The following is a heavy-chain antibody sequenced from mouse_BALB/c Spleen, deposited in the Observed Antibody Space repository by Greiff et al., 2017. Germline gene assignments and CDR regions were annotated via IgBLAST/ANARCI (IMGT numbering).Heavy chain of an antibody. D-gene: IGHD2-1*01. CDR3: AREGNYEAMDY. Sequence: EVQLVESGGGLVQPGGSLKLSCAASGFTFSSYGMSWVRQTPDKRLEFVATINSNGGSTYYPDSVKGRFTISRDNAKNTLYLQMSSLKSEDTAMYYCAREGNYEAMDYWGQGTSVTVSS. V-gene: IGHV5-6-3*01. CDR2: INSNGGST. CDR1: GFTFSSYG. J-gene: IGHJ4*01.